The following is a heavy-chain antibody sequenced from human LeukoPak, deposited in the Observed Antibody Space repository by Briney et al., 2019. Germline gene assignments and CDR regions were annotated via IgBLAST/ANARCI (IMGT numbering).Heavy chain of an antibody. CDR2: IKQDGSEK. J-gene: IGHJ6*03. CDR1: GFTFSNYW. V-gene: IGHV3-7*01. CDR3: ARDNGVVHGVYYMDV. Sequence: PGGSLRLSCAASGFTFSNYWMTWVRQAPGKGLEWVADIKQDGSEKLYVKSVRGRFTISRDNAKMSLFLQMTSLRAADTAVYYCARDNGVVHGVYYMDVWGKGTTVTVS. D-gene: IGHD3-3*01.